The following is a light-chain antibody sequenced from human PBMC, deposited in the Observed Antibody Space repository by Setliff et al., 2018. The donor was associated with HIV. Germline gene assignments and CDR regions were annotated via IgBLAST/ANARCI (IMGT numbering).Light chain of an antibody. Sequence: QSALAQPRSVSGSLGQSVTISCTRTSSDVGGYKYVSWYQQHPGKAPKFMIYDVNKRPSGVPDRFSGSKSGNTASLTISGLQAEDEAAYYCCSYAGVYTYVFGSGTKVTVL. J-gene: IGLJ1*01. V-gene: IGLV2-11*01. CDR3: CSYAGVYTYV. CDR2: DVN. CDR1: SSDVGGYKY.